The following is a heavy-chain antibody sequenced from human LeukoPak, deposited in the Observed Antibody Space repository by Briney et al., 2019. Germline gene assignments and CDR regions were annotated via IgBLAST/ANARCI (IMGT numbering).Heavy chain of an antibody. CDR3: TRDDFSGSYCD. Sequence: GGSLRLSCAVSGFIFSNNWMSWVRQAPGKGLEWVANIKGDGSETYYVDSVKGRFTISRDNTRNSLYLQMNSLRADDTATYYCTRDDFSGSYCDWGQGTLVTVSS. J-gene: IGHJ4*02. V-gene: IGHV3-7*01. D-gene: IGHD1-26*01. CDR2: IKGDGSET. CDR1: GFIFSNNW.